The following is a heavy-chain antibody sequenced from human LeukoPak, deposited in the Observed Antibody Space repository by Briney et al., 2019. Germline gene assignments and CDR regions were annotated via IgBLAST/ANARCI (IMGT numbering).Heavy chain of an antibody. Sequence: GGSLRLSCAASGFTFSTYSMNWVRQDPGKGLEWVSYIGANSAIFHADSVKGRFTISRDNAKNSLSLQMNSLRDDDTALYYCAREGYYGAFDIWGQGTMVTVSS. V-gene: IGHV3-48*02. CDR2: IGANSAI. CDR3: AREGYYGAFDI. CDR1: GFTFSTYS. J-gene: IGHJ3*02. D-gene: IGHD3-10*01.